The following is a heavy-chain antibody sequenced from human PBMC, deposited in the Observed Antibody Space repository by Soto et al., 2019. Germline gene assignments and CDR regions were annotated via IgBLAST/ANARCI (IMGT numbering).Heavy chain of an antibody. D-gene: IGHD2-8*01. CDR1: GDSIKNYF. V-gene: IGHV4-59*01. CDR2: FYHSGTT. CDR3: ARDPGYCTNGVCPIFDF. Sequence: SETLSLTCTVSGDSIKNYFWSWVRQPPGKGLEWIGHFYHSGTTKYRPAPKSRVTISIDQSKKQFSLRLNSVTAADTAVYFCARDPGYCTNGVCPIFDFWGQGIPVTVYS. J-gene: IGHJ4*02.